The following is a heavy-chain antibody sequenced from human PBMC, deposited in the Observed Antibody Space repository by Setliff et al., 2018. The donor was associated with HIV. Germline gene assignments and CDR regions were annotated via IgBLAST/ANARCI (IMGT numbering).Heavy chain of an antibody. Sequence: PGGSLRLSCAASGFTFSNCDMHWVRQAPGKGLEWVTVIWYDGSDKYYADSVKGRFTIFTDNSKKTLSLQMNSLRAVTVRNVAAVDCWGQGTLVTVSS. CDR3: VDC. CDR1: GFTFSNCD. CDR2: IWYDGSDK. V-gene: IGHV3-33*01. J-gene: IGHJ4*02. D-gene: IGHD6-19*01.